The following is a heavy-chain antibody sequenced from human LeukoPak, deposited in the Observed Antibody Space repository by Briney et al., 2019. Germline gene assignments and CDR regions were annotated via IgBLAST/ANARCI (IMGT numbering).Heavy chain of an antibody. CDR1: GYNFTSYW. Sequence: GESLKIYCKGSGYNFTSYWIGWVRQMPGKGLEWMGIIYPGDSDTRYSPSFQGQVTISADRSISTAYLQWSSLKASDTAMYYCARQPRYCSGTSCYEYYYYGMDVWGQGTTVTVSS. D-gene: IGHD2-2*01. CDR3: ARQPRYCSGTSCYEYYYYGMDV. J-gene: IGHJ6*02. CDR2: IYPGDSDT. V-gene: IGHV5-51*01.